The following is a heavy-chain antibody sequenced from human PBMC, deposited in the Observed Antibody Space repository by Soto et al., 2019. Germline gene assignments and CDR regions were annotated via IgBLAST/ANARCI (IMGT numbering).Heavy chain of an antibody. CDR2: ISGSGGST. CDR3: AKSWWELPNIDY. CDR1: GFTFSSYA. D-gene: IGHD1-26*01. Sequence: EVQLLESGGGLVQPGGSLRLSCAASGFTFSSYAMSWVRQAPGKGLEWVSAISGSGGSTYYADSVKGRFTISRDNSKKTLYLQMNSLRAEDTAVYYCAKSWWELPNIDYWGQGTLVTVSS. J-gene: IGHJ4*02. V-gene: IGHV3-23*01.